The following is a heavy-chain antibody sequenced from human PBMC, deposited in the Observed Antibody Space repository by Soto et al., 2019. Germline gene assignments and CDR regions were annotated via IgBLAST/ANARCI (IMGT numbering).Heavy chain of an antibody. V-gene: IGHV1-69*08. J-gene: IGHJ4*02. CDR1: GGTFSSYT. CDR2: LIPILGIA. Sequence: QVQLVQSGAEVKKPGSSVKVSCKASGGTFSSYTISWVRQAPGQGLEWMGRLIPILGIANYAQKFQGRVTITADKSTSTAYMELSSLRSEDTAVYYWARDIVVVPADPRGNYYFDYWGQGTLVTVSS. D-gene: IGHD2-2*01. CDR3: ARDIVVVPADPRGNYYFDY.